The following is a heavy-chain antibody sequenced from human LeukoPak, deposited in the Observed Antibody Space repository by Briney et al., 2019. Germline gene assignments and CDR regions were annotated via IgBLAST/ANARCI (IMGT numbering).Heavy chain of an antibody. V-gene: IGHV3-15*01. J-gene: IGHJ1*01. CDR2: IKSKTDGGTT. CDR3: TTEWMGGTGYYNPEYFQH. Sequence: GGSLRLSCAASRFTFSNAWMSWVRQAPGKGLEWVGRIKSKTDGGTTDYAAPVKGRFTISRDDSKNTLYLQMNSLKIEDTAVYYCTTEWMGGTGYYNPEYFQHWGQGTLVTISS. CDR1: RFTFSNAW. D-gene: IGHD3-9*01.